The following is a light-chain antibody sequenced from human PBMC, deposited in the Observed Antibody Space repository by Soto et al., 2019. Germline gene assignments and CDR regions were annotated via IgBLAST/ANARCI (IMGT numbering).Light chain of an antibody. CDR3: QQYNNWPPGT. J-gene: IGKJ1*01. CDR1: QSVSSN. CDR2: GAS. V-gene: IGKV3-15*01. Sequence: EIVMTQSPATLSVSPGERATLSCRASQSVSSNLAWYQQKPGQAPRLLIYGASTRPTGIPARFSGSGSGTEFTLTISSLQSEDFAVYYCQQYNNWPPGTFGQGPKVEIK.